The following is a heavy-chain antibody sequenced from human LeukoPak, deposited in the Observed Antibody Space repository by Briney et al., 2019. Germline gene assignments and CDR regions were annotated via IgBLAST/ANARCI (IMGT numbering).Heavy chain of an antibody. CDR3: ARDFPTYSSGWSVP. CDR2: IKQDGSEK. V-gene: IGHV3-7*01. CDR1: GFTFSSYW. Sequence: PGGSLRLSCAASGFTFSSYWMSWVRQAPGKGLEWVANIKQDGSEKYYVDSVKGRFTISRDNAKNSLYLQMNSLRAEDTAVYYCARDFPTYSSGWSVPWGQGTLVTVSS. J-gene: IGHJ5*02. D-gene: IGHD6-19*01.